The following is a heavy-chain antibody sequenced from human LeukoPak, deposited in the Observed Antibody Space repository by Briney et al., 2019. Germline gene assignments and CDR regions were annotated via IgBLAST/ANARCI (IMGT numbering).Heavy chain of an antibody. CDR2: IYYSGST. D-gene: IGHD6-13*01. J-gene: IGHJ6*03. Sequence: PSETLSLTCTVSGGSISSYYWSWIRQPPGKGLEWIGYIYYSGSTNYNPSLKSRVTISVDTSKNQFSLKLSSVTAADTAVYYCAREIAARYYCMDVWGKGTTVTVSS. V-gene: IGHV4-59*01. CDR3: AREIAARYYCMDV. CDR1: GGSISSYY.